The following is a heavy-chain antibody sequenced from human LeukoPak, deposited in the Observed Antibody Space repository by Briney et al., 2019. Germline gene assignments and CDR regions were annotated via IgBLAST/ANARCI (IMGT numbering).Heavy chain of an antibody. CDR2: IYYSGST. CDR3: ARRPGYRVPERDAFDI. J-gene: IGHJ3*02. D-gene: IGHD6-13*01. V-gene: IGHV4-39*01. Sequence: PSETLSLTCTVSGGSISSSSYYWGWIRQPPGKGLEWIGSIYYSGSTYYNPSLKSRVTISVDTSKNQFSLKLSSVTAADTAVYYCARRPGYRVPERDAFDIWGQGTMVTVSS. CDR1: GGSISSSSYY.